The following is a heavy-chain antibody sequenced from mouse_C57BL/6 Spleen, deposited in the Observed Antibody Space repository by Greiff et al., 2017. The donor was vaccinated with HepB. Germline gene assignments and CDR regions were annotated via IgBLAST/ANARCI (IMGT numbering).Heavy chain of an antibody. Sequence: VQLQQSGAELVRPGTSVKVSCKASGYAFTNYLIEWVKQRPGQGLEWIGVINPGSGGTNYNEKFKGKATLTADKSSSTAYMQLSSLTSKDSAVYFCASNYCDYYYAMDYWGQGASVTVAS. CDR3: ASNYCDYYYAMDY. CDR1: GYAFTNYL. V-gene: IGHV1-54*01. J-gene: IGHJ4*01. CDR2: INPGSGGT. D-gene: IGHD2-4*01.